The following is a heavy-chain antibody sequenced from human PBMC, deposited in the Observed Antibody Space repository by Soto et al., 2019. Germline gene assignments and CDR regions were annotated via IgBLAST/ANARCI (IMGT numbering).Heavy chain of an antibody. D-gene: IGHD3-3*02. V-gene: IGHV3-74*01. CDR1: GFALSTYW. CDR3: ARGAKNISSMDG. Sequence: GGTLRLSCAASGFALSTYWMHWVRQAPAKGLTWVARIQFDGSSTYSADSVKGRFTISRDDAKNTLYLQMNGLRVDDTAVYYCARGAKNISSMDGRDQGSTVTVS. CDR2: IQFDGSST. J-gene: IGHJ6*02.